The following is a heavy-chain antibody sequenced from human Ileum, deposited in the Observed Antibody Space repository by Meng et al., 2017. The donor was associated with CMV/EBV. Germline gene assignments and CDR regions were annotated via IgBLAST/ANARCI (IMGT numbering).Heavy chain of an antibody. V-gene: IGHV4-39*07. CDR1: GDSISSGDYF. CDR2: ITYSGTT. Sequence: RQLRESGPGLVKPSATPSLTCTVSGDSISSGDYFWGWIRQPPKGLEWVASITYSGTTYYNPSLKSRVTMSVDTSKNQFSLKLNSVTAADTAVYYCVRASITMIDYWGQGTLVTVSS. CDR3: VRASITMIDY. D-gene: IGHD3-22*01. J-gene: IGHJ4*02.